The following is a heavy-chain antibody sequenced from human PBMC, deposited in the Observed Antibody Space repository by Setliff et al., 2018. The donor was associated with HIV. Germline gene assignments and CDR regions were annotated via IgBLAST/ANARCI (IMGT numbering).Heavy chain of an antibody. D-gene: IGHD2-2*01. J-gene: IGHJ6*02. CDR2: ISANNGNT. Sequence: ASVKVSCKASGYTFTRYGISWVRQAPGQGLEWMGWISANNGNTKYAQRLQGRVNMTTDTSTSTAYMDLRSLRSDDTAVYFCARDGEYQVLHYYYSGMDVWGQGTTVTVSS. CDR1: GYTFTRYG. CDR3: ARDGEYQVLHYYYSGMDV. V-gene: IGHV1-18*01.